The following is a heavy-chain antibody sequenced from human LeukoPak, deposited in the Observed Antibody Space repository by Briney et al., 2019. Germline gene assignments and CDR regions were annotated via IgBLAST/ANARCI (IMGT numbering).Heavy chain of an antibody. D-gene: IGHD5-12*01. CDR1: GYTFTNYW. CDR3: ARRYTGDFDY. V-gene: IGHV5-51*01. CDR2: IYPGGSDT. J-gene: IGHJ4*02. Sequence: GESLKISCKGSGYTFTNYWIGWVRQMPGKGQEWMGVIYPGGSDTRYSPSFQGQVTISADKSISTAYLQWSSLKASDTAMYYCARRYTGDFDYWGQGTLVTVSS.